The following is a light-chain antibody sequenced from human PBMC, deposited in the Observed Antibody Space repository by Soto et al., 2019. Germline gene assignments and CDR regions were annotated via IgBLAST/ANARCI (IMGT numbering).Light chain of an antibody. Sequence: DIQMTQSPSSLSASVGDSVTITCRASQRISSYLNWYQQKPGKAPTLLIYAASSLQSGVPSRFSGSGSGTDFTLTIISLQPEDFATYYCQQSYNTPRTFGQGTKLEIK. V-gene: IGKV1-39*01. J-gene: IGKJ2*01. CDR3: QQSYNTPRT. CDR1: QRISSY. CDR2: AAS.